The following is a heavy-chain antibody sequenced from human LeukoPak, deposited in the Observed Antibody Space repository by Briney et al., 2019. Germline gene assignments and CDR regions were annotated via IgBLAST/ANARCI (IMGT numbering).Heavy chain of an antibody. CDR1: GGSISSYY. J-gene: IGHJ4*02. Sequence: PSETLSLTCTVSGGSISSYYWSWIRQPPGKGLKWIGNIYYSGYTTYSPSLRSRVTISVDTSKNQFSLKLSSVTAADTAVYYCATTTRRDGYTRWGQGTLVTVSS. V-gene: IGHV4-59*08. CDR3: ATTTRRDGYTR. D-gene: IGHD5-24*01. CDR2: IYYSGYT.